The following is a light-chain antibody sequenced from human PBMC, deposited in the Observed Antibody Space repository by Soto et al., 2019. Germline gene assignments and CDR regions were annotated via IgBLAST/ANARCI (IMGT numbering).Light chain of an antibody. CDR2: KAS. Sequence: DIHMTQSTSTLSGSLGYRVTITFRASQTISSWLAWYQQKPGKAPKLLIYKASSLESGVPSRFSGSGSGTEFTLTISSLQPDDFATYYCQQYNSYSLTFGGGTKVDIK. CDR1: QTISSW. CDR3: QQYNSYSLT. V-gene: IGKV1-5*03. J-gene: IGKJ4*01.